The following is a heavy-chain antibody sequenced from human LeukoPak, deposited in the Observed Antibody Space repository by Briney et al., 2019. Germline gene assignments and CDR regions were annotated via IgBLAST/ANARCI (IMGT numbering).Heavy chain of an antibody. D-gene: IGHD2-21*02. CDR2: ISHSGST. J-gene: IGHJ4*02. Sequence: SETLSLTCAVYGGSFSDYFWSWIRQPPGKGLEWIGEISHSGSTTYNPSLRSRVTISGDTSKNQFSLKLRSVTAADTAVYYCASLVVVVVTASEIDYWGQGTLVTVSS. CDR1: GGSFSDYF. CDR3: ASLVVVVVTASEIDY. V-gene: IGHV4-34*01.